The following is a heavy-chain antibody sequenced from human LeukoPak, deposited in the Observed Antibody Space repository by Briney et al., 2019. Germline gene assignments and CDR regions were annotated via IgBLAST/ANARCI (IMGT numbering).Heavy chain of an antibody. CDR2: INPSGGST. CDR3: ARGNPGVIDY. CDR1: GYIFTSYY. V-gene: IGHV1-46*01. D-gene: IGHD3-10*01. J-gene: IGHJ4*02. Sequence: ASVKVSCKASGYIFTSYYMHWVRQAPGQGLEWMGMINPSGGSTSYAQKFQGRVTMTRDTSTSTVYMELSSLRSEDTAVYCCARGNPGVIDYWGQGTLVTVSS.